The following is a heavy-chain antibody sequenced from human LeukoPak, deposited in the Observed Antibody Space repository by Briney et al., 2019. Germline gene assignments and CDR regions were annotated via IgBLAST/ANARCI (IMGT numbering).Heavy chain of an antibody. CDR3: ARLDRGYRYGDFDH. CDR2: IYYSGST. J-gene: IGHJ4*02. CDR1: GVSVSSGSYY. V-gene: IGHV4-61*01. Sequence: PSETLSLTCTVSGVSVSSGSYYWSWIRQPPGKGLEWIRYIYYSGSTNYSPSLKSRVTISADTSRNQFSLKLSSVTAADTAVYYCARLDRGYRYGDFDHWGQGTLVTVSS. D-gene: IGHD5-18*01.